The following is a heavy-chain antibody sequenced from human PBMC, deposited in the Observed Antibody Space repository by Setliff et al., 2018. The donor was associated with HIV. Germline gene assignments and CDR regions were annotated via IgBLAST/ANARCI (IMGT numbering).Heavy chain of an antibody. CDR2: IRGKAYGETA. CDR3: ARGVPAVTGYHFDY. Sequence: PGGSLRLSCTASGFTFGDYAVSWVRQAPGKGLEWVGFIRGKAYGETADFAASLKGRFTISRDDSKSIAYLQMNGLKTEDTAVYYCARGVPAVTGYHFDYWGQGTLVTVSS. J-gene: IGHJ4*02. CDR1: GFTFGDYA. V-gene: IGHV3-49*04. D-gene: IGHD6-19*01.